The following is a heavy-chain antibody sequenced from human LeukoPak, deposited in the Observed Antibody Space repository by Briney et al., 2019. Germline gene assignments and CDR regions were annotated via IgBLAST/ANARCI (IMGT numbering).Heavy chain of an antibody. CDR2: IIPMSGTA. CDR1: GGTFNNFA. V-gene: IGHV1-69*13. D-gene: IGHD3-3*01. J-gene: IGHJ4*02. Sequence: SVKVSCKASGGTFNNFAISWVRQAPGQGLEWVGGIIPMSGTANYAQKFQGRVTITADESTSTAYMELSSLRSEDTAIYYCASPVKYYDTWSGYPPFDYWGQGTLVTVSS. CDR3: ASPVKYYDTWSGYPPFDY.